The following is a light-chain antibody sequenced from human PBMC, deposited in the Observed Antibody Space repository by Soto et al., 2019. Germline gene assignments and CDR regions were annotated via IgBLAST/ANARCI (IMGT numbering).Light chain of an antibody. J-gene: IGKJ5*01. CDR1: QIIKTFY. V-gene: IGKV3-20*01. CDR3: QQYGSSPPIT. Sequence: MVFTQSPGTLSLCPGQTANLSCRRSQIIKTFYFGWYQQKPRQSPRLLIYGVYSRATGTPDRFSGSGSGTDFTLTISRLEPEDFAVYYCQQYGSSPPITFGQGTRLEIK. CDR2: GVY.